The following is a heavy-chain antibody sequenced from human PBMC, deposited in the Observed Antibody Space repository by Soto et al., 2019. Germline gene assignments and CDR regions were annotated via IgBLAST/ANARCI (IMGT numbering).Heavy chain of an antibody. J-gene: IGHJ6*03. CDR2: IKSKTDGGTT. CDR3: TTLSQDIVVVPAAIGYYYMDV. Sequence: GGTLRLSYAASGFTFSNAWILWCHQAPWQGLEWVGRIKSKTDGGTTDYAAPVKGRFTISRDDSKNTLYLQMNSLKTEDTAVYYCTTLSQDIVVVPAAIGYYYMDVWGKGT. V-gene: IGHV3-15*01. CDR1: GFTFSNAW. D-gene: IGHD2-2*01.